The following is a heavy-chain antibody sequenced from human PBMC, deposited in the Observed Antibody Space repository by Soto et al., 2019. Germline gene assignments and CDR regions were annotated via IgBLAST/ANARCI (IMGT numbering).Heavy chain of an antibody. CDR1: TFNSYS. CDR2: ISSGSAYI. CDR3: TRDEGGRYDNWFNP. J-gene: IGHJ5*02. V-gene: IGHV3-21*01. D-gene: IGHD1-26*01. Sequence: EVQLVESGGGLVKPGGSLRLSCTFTFNSYSLNWVRQAPGKGLEWVSSISSGSAYIKYADSGKGRFTSSRDNANNLLYRQMRSLRVDDTDVYYCTRDEGGRYDNWFNPWGQGTLVTVSS.